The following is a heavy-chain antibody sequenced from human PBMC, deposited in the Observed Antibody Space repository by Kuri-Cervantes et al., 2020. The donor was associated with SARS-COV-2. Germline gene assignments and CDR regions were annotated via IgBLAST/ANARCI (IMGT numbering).Heavy chain of an antibody. D-gene: IGHD1-14*01. V-gene: IGHV3-73*01. J-gene: IGHJ6*03. CDR2: IRSKANSYAT. CDR1: GFTFSGSA. CDR3: ASSPQTGDYYYYYYMDV. Sequence: GGSLRLSCAASGFTFSGSAMHWVRQASGKGLEWVGRIRSKANSYATAYAASVKGRFTISRDDSKNTAYLQMNSLRAEDTAVYYCASSPQTGDYYYYYYMDVWGKGTTVTVSS.